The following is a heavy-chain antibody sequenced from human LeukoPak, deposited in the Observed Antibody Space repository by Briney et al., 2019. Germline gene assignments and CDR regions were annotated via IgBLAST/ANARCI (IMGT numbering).Heavy chain of an antibody. CDR3: ARSLGGAVSAGYYGMDV. Sequence: ASVKVSCKASGYTFTSYYMHWVRQAPGQGLEWMGIINPSGGSTSYAQKFQGRVTMTRDTSASTAYMELSSLRSEDTAVYYCARSLGGAVSAGYYGMDVWGQGTTVTVSS. CDR1: GYTFTSYY. CDR2: INPSGGST. J-gene: IGHJ6*02. V-gene: IGHV1-46*01. D-gene: IGHD3-16*01.